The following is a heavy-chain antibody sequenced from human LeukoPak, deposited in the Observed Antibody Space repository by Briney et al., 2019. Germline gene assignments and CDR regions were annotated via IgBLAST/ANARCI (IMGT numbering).Heavy chain of an antibody. CDR1: GGSFSGYY. CDR2: IDHSGST. Sequence: SETLSLTCAVYGGSFSGYYWSWIRRPPGKGLEWIGEIDHSGSTNYNPSLKSRVTISVDTSKNQFSLKLSSVTAADTAVYYCARTGTTEAFDYWGQGTLVTVSS. J-gene: IGHJ4*02. V-gene: IGHV4-34*01. CDR3: ARTGTTEAFDY. D-gene: IGHD1-1*01.